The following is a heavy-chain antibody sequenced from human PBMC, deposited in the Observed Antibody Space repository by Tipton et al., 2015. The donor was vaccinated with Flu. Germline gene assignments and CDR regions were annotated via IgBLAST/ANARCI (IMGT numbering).Heavy chain of an antibody. J-gene: IGHJ4*02. CDR1: GGAISSSSYF. D-gene: IGHD2-2*02. V-gene: IGHV4-39*01. Sequence: TLSLTCTVSGGAISSSSYFWAWIRQPPGKGLGWVGSIYYTGTTYYSSPLKSRVTISVDRSKNQFSLKLDFVTAADTAFYYCARNQYTNSPFGYWGQGTLVTVSS. CDR2: IYYTGTT. CDR3: ARNQYTNSPFGY.